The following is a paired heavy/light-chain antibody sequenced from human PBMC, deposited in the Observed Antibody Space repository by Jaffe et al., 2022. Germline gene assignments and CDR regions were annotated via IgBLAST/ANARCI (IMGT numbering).Light chain of an antibody. CDR1: QSVSSN. CDR3: QQYNNWPPPYT. V-gene: IGKV3-15*01. CDR2: GAS. J-gene: IGKJ2*01. Sequence: EIVMTQSPATLSVSPGERATLSCRASQSVSSNLAWYQQKPGQAPRLLIYGASTRATGIPARFSGSGSGTEFTLTISSLQSEDFAVYYCQQYNNWPPPYTFGQGTKLEIK.
Heavy chain of an antibody. CDR3: ARDTAMVQGVEPTYSYYYYMDV. V-gene: IGHV3-7*01. D-gene: IGHD3-10*01. CDR2: IKQDGSEK. CDR1: GFTLSTYW. J-gene: IGHJ6*03. Sequence: EVQLVESGGGLVQPGGSLRLSCAASGFTLSTYWMSWVRQAPGKGLEWVAKIKQDGSEKNYVDSAKGRFTISRDNAKNSLYLQMNSLRAEDTAVYYCARDTAMVQGVEPTYSYYYYMDVWGKGTTVTVSS.